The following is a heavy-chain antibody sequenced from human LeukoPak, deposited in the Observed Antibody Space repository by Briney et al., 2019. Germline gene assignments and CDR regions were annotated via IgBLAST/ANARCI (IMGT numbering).Heavy chain of an antibody. CDR3: AHRGPRYSSSWRMYYFDY. CDR1: GFSLSTSGVG. Sequence: GPTLVKPTQTLTLTCTFSGFSLSTSGVGVGWIRQPPGKALEWLALIYWNDDKRYSPSLKSRPTITKDTSKNQVVLTMTNMDPVDTATYYCAHRGPRYSSSWRMYYFDYWGQGTLVTVSS. CDR2: IYWNDDK. J-gene: IGHJ4*02. V-gene: IGHV2-5*01. D-gene: IGHD6-13*01.